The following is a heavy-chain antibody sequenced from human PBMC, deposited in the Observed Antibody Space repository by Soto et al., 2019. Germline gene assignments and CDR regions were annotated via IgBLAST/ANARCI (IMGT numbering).Heavy chain of an antibody. D-gene: IGHD3-22*01. J-gene: IGHJ4*02. CDR1: GFTFSTYA. CDR2: ISYDGNDD. CDR3: ARGPNYYDNGGFVGY. Sequence: QVQLVESGGGVVQPGRSLRLSCAVSGFTFSTYAMHWVRQAPGKGLEWVAVISYDGNDDYYGDSVKGRFTISRDNSNSALYLQMTTLRVEDTAVYYCARGPNYYDNGGFVGYWGQGTLVTVSS. V-gene: IGHV3-30-3*01.